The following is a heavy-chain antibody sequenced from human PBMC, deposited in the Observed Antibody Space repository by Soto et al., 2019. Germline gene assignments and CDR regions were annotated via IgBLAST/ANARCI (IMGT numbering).Heavy chain of an antibody. Sequence: SETLSLTCTVSGGSISSGGYYWSWIRQHPGKGLEWIGYIYYSGSTYYNPSLKSRVTISVDTSKNQFSLKLSSVTAADTAVYYCARVRDERFDPWGQGTLVTVSS. CDR1: GGSISSGGYY. CDR3: ARVRDERFDP. V-gene: IGHV4-31*03. CDR2: IYYSGST. J-gene: IGHJ5*02.